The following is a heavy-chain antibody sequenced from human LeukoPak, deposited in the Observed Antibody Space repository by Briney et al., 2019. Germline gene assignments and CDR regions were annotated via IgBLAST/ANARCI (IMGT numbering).Heavy chain of an antibody. D-gene: IGHD3-9*01. Sequence: SETLSLTCIVSGDSVSTKYWAWVRQPPGKPLECVGYVHYSGATDYNNSRRSRIIRSMDTSSNMISLRLRSVTATDTAVYYCARLMLMGLTGQRYFYYPLDVWGKGTTVTVSS. J-gene: IGHJ6*03. CDR2: VHYSGAT. CDR3: ARLMLMGLTGQRYFYYPLDV. CDR1: GDSVSTKY. V-gene: IGHV4-59*08.